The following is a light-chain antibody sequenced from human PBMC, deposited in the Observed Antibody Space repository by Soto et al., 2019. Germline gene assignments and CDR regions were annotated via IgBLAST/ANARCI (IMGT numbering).Light chain of an antibody. CDR1: SSDVGGYNY. J-gene: IGLJ2*01. CDR3: SSYGGSNNCHVV. CDR2: EVS. Sequence: QSVLTQPPSASGSPGQSVTISCIGTSSDVGGYNYVSWFQQHPGKAPKLMIYEVSKRPSGVPDRFSGSKSDNTASLTVSGLQAEDEAEYYCSSYGGSNNCHVVFGGGTQLTVL. V-gene: IGLV2-8*01.